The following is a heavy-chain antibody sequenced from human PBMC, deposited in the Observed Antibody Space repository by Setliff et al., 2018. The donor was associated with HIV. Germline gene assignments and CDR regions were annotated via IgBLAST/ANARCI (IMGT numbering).Heavy chain of an antibody. CDR2: IVPIFGTT. D-gene: IGHD1-26*01. Sequence: GASVKVSCKASGGTFTSYAFSWVRQAPGQGLEWMGGIVPIFGTTNYAQKFQGRVRIIADGSTSTAYMELSGLTSEDTAVYYCARDSESSRKRVGREYHYYYMDVWGKGTTVTVSS. CDR3: ARDSESSRKRVGREYHYYYMDV. J-gene: IGHJ6*03. V-gene: IGHV1-69*13. CDR1: GGTFTSYA.